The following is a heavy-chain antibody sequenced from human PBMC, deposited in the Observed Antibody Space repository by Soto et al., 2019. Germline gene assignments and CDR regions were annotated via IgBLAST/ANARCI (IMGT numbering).Heavy chain of an antibody. CDR1: GGTCSSYA. Sequence: GGSLRLSCAVAGGTCSSYAMSWVSKASGKGLEWVSAISGSGGSTYYADSVKGRFTISRDNSKNTLYLQMNSLRAEDTAVYYCAKDQFNDYIPFDYWGQGTLVTVSS. D-gene: IGHD3-16*01. J-gene: IGHJ4*02. CDR2: ISGSGGST. CDR3: AKDQFNDYIPFDY. V-gene: IGHV3-23*01.